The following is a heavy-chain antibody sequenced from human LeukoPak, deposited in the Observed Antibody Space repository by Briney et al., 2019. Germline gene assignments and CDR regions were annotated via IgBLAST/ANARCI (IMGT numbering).Heavy chain of an antibody. V-gene: IGHV3-33*01. D-gene: IGHD3-16*02. CDR3: ARDDHYDYVWGSYRLGYGMDV. CDR2: IWYDGSNK. Sequence: GGSLRLSCAASGFPFSSYGMHWVRQAPGKGLEWVAVIWYDGSNKYYADSVKGRFTISRANSKHKLYLHMNSLRAGDTPLFSCARDDHYDYVWGSYRLGYGMDVWGQGTTVIVSS. J-gene: IGHJ6*02. CDR1: GFPFSSYG.